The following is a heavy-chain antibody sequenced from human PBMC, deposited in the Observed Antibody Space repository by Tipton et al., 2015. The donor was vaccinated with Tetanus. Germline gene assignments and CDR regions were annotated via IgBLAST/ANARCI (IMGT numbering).Heavy chain of an antibody. Sequence: VQLVQSGREVKKPGESLKISCKGSGYIFTNYWIGWVRQKPGKGLEWMGIIYPGDSDTRYSPSFQGQVTISVDKSINTAYLQWSSLKASDTSVFYCARAHCTDGVCNFDFWGQGALVTVAS. CDR3: ARAHCTDGVCNFDF. V-gene: IGHV5-51*01. CDR1: GYIFTNYW. J-gene: IGHJ4*02. D-gene: IGHD2-8*01. CDR2: IYPGDSDT.